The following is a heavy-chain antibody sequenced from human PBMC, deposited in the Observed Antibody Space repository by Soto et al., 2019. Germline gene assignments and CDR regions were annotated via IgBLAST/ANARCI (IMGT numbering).Heavy chain of an antibody. CDR2: VYWNDER. J-gene: IGHJ4*02. CDR3: AHYDSSGYFSHFDS. CDR1: GFSLTTTGVG. V-gene: IGHV2-5*01. Sequence: QIALQESGPTVVKPTQTLTLTCTFSGFSLTTTGVGVGWIRHAPGKALEWLAMVYWNDERRSSPSLKSSPTLTQDTSKTQVVLTMTYMDPVDTATYFCAHYDSSGYFSHFDSWGQGTLVTVS. D-gene: IGHD3-22*01.